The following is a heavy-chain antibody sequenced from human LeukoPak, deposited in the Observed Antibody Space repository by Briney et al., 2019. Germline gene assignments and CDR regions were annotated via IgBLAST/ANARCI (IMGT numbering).Heavy chain of an antibody. CDR1: GFTFSDYY. J-gene: IGHJ4*02. Sequence: GGSLRLSCAASGFTFSDYYMSWVRQAPGKGLEWVSYISGSSGYTKYADSVKGRFTISRDNAKNSLYPQVNSLRAEDTAVYYCARGTGTTAYFDYWGQGTPVTVSS. V-gene: IGHV3-11*06. CDR3: ARGTGTTAYFDY. D-gene: IGHD1-1*01. CDR2: ISGSSGYT.